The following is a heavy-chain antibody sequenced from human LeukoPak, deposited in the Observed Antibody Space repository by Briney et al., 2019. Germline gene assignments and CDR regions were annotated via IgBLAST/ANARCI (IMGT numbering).Heavy chain of an antibody. D-gene: IGHD3-22*01. V-gene: IGHV3-74*01. Sequence: GGSLRLSCAASGFTFSSYWMNWVRQAPGKGLVWVSRINGDGSSTSYADSVKGRFTISRDNAKDTLYLQMNSLRAEDTAVYYCARDYSDSSGYLAVWGQGTLVTVSS. CDR3: ARDYSDSSGYLAV. J-gene: IGHJ4*02. CDR1: GFTFSSYW. CDR2: INGDGSST.